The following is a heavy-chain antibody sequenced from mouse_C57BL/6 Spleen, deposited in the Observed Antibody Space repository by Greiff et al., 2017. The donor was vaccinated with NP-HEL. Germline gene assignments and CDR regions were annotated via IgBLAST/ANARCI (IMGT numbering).Heavy chain of an antibody. J-gene: IGHJ1*03. CDR3: ARWSTVVAPGYFDV. CDR1: GYTFTSYW. Sequence: VQLQESGAELVMPGASVKLSCKASGYTFTSYWMHWVKQRPGQGLEWIGEIDPSDSYTNYNQKFKGKSTLTVDKSSSTAYMQLSSLTSEDSAVYYCARWSTVVAPGYFDVWGTGTTVTVSS. V-gene: IGHV1-69*01. D-gene: IGHD1-1*01. CDR2: IDPSDSYT.